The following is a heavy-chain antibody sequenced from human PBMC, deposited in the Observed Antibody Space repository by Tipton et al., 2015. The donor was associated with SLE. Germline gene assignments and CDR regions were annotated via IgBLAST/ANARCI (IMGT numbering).Heavy chain of an antibody. D-gene: IGHD2-15*01. Sequence: GSLRLSCAASGFTFDDYAMHWVRQGPGKGLEWVANIKEDGSDKNYVDSLKGRLTISRDNAKNALYLQMSSLTAEDTAMYFCARETSSGGFDIWGQGTLVTVSS. V-gene: IGHV3-7*01. CDR3: ARETSSGGFDI. CDR2: IKEDGSDK. J-gene: IGHJ3*02. CDR1: GFTFDDYA.